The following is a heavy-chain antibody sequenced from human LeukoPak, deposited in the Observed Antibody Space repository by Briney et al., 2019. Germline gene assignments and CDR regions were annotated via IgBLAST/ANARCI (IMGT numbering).Heavy chain of an antibody. V-gene: IGHV3-11*01. CDR2: ISSSGSTI. J-gene: IGHJ4*02. CDR1: GFTFSDYY. CDR3: AKPRLGCSSTSCYLTAFDY. D-gene: IGHD2-2*01. Sequence: SGGSLRLSCAASGFTFSDYYMSWIRQAPGKGLEWVSYISSSGSTIYYADSVKGRFTISRDNSKNTLYLQMNSLRAEDTAVYYCAKPRLGCSSTSCYLTAFDYWGQGTLVTVSS.